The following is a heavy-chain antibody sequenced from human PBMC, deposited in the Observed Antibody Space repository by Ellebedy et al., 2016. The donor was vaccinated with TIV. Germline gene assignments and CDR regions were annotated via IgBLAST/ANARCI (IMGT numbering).Heavy chain of an antibody. Sequence: GESLKISCAASGFTFSSFAMHWVRQAPGKGLEWLSVISGGGDSTYHADSVKGRFTITRDKSKTTLYLQMDRLRAEDTAVYYCAKGTSSGFNYDRVGSEYWGQGALVTVSS. CDR3: AKGTSSGFNYDRVGSEY. CDR2: ISGGGDST. J-gene: IGHJ4*02. D-gene: IGHD3-22*01. CDR1: GFTFSSFA. V-gene: IGHV3-23*01.